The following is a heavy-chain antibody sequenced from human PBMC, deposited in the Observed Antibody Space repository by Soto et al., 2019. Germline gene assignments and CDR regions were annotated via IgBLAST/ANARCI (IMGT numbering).Heavy chain of an antibody. V-gene: IGHV4-39*01. CDR3: ARHGMDYYDSIGYYYSPYYFDY. Sequence: PSETLSLTCTVSGGSISSGGYYWSWIRQHQGKGLEWIGYIYYSGSTYYNPSLKSRVTISVDTSKNQFSLKLSSVTAADTAVYYCARHGMDYYDSIGYYYSPYYFDYWGQGTLVTVSS. D-gene: IGHD3-22*01. CDR2: IYYSGST. CDR1: GGSISSGGYY. J-gene: IGHJ4*02.